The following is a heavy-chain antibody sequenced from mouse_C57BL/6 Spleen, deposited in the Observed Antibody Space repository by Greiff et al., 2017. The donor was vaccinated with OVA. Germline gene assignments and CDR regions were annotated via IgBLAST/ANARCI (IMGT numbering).Heavy chain of an antibody. CDR2: IHPNSGST. D-gene: IGHD1-1*01. J-gene: IGHJ4*01. CDR3: ARRGNYGSNAMDY. V-gene: IGHV1-64*01. CDR1: GYTFTSYW. Sequence: VQLQQPGAELVKPGASVKLSCKASGYTFTSYWMHWVKQRPGQGLEWIGMIHPNSGSTNYNEKFKSKATLTVDKSSSTAYMQLSSLTSEDSAVYYCARRGNYGSNAMDYWGQGTSVTVSS.